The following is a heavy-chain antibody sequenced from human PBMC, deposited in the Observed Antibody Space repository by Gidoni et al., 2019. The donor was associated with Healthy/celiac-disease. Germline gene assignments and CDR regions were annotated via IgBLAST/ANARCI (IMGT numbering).Heavy chain of an antibody. CDR3: ARENDYGDYYYYYGMDV. D-gene: IGHD4-17*01. V-gene: IGHV3-66*01. CDR1: GFTVSSNY. CDR2: IYSGGST. Sequence: EVQLVESGGGLVQPGGSLRLSCAASGFTVSSNYMSWVRQAPGKGLEWVSVIYSGGSTYYEDSVKGRFTISRDNSKNTLYLQMNSLRAEDTAVYYCARENDYGDYYYYYGMDVWGQGTTVTVSS. J-gene: IGHJ6*02.